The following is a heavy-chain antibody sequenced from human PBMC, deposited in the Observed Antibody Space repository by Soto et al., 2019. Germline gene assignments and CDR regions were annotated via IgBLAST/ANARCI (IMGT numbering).Heavy chain of an antibody. D-gene: IGHD1-1*01. Sequence: QVQLVQSGAEVKKPGSSVKVSCKASGGTFSSYTISWVRQAPGQGLEWMGRIIPILGIANYAQKFQGRVTITADKSTSTAYMELSSLSSEDTAVYYCARDRGATAYYYYGMDVWGQGTTVTVSS. J-gene: IGHJ6*02. V-gene: IGHV1-69*08. CDR1: GGTFSSYT. CDR2: IIPILGIA. CDR3: ARDRGATAYYYYGMDV.